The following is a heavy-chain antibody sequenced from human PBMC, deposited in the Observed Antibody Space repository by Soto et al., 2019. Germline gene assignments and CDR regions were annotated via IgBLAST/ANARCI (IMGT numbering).Heavy chain of an antibody. V-gene: IGHV3-23*01. CDR2: ISERSDNT. CDR3: AERGDSYYYGMNV. J-gene: IGHJ6*02. D-gene: IGHD3-16*01. CDR1: GFTFYSYA. Sequence: EVQLLASGGGLVQPGGSLRLSCAASGFTFYSYAMDWVRQASGKGLEWVSSISERSDNTYYADSVKGRFTISRDHSQGTLYLQVNSLRAEDTAIYYCAERGDSYYYGMNVWGQGTTVTVSS.